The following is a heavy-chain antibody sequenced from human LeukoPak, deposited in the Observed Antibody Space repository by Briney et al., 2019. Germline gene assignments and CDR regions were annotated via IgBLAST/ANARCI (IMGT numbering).Heavy chain of an antibody. CDR2: IYSSGGT. D-gene: IGHD3-16*02. CDR3: ARSGSYDKLRGTYLHHPFNY. CDR1: GDSLTTYS. Sequence: SETLSLTCTVSGDSLTTYSWSWTRQPAGKGLEWIGRIYSSGGTSYNPSFESRVTMSVDTSKHQFSLTLRTVTAADTAVYYCARSGSYDKLRGTYLHHPFNYWGQGTLVTVSS. V-gene: IGHV4-4*07. J-gene: IGHJ4*02.